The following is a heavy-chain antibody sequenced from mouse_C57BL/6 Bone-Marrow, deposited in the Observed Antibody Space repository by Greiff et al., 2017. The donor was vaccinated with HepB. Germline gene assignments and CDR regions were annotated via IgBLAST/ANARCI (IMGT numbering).Heavy chain of an antibody. V-gene: IGHV1-19*01. CDR2: INPYNGGT. Sequence: VQLKESGPVLVKPGASVKMSCTASGYTFTDYYMNWVKQSHGKSLEWIGGINPYNGGTSYNQKFKGKATLTVDKSSSTAYMELNSLTSEDSAVYYCARGGVDYWGQGTTLTVSS. J-gene: IGHJ2*01. CDR1: GYTFTDYY. CDR3: ARGGVDY.